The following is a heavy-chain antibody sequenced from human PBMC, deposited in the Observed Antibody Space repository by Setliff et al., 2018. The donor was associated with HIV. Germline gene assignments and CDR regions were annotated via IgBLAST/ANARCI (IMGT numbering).Heavy chain of an antibody. CDR2: IKQDGSEK. CDR1: GFTFSSYW. V-gene: IGHV3-7*05. J-gene: IGHJ4*02. Sequence: GGSLRLSCAASGFTFSSYWMSWVRQAPGKGLEWVANIKQDGSEKYYVDSVKGRFTISRDNAKNSLYLQMNSLRAEDTAVYYCASHFGHCSSTSCEGYWGQGALVTVSS. CDR3: ASHFGHCSSTSCEGY. D-gene: IGHD2-2*01.